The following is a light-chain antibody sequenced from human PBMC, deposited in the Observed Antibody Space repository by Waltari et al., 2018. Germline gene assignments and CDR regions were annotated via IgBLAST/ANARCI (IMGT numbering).Light chain of an antibody. CDR2: DVT. V-gene: IGLV2-14*03. J-gene: IGLJ1*01. CDR1: SSDVGASNY. CDR3: SSYISGVTLYV. Sequence: QSALTQPASVSGSPGQSITISCTGTSSDVGASNYVSWYQQHPGKAPKLMIYDVTKRPSGVSGRFSGSKSGNTAPLTISGLQAEDEADYYCSSYISGVTLYVFGTGTKVTVL.